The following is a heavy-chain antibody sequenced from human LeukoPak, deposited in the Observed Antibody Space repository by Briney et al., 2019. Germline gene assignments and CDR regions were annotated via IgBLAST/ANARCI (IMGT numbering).Heavy chain of an antibody. Sequence: GGSLTLSCAASGFAVSSNYMNWVRQAPGKGLEWVSVIYSDGRTYYADSVKGRFTISRDISKNTLFLQMTNLRAEDTAVYYCAKVKGWYGEGYFDYWGQGTLVTVSS. D-gene: IGHD3-10*01. CDR3: AKVKGWYGEGYFDY. V-gene: IGHV3-53*01. J-gene: IGHJ4*02. CDR2: IYSDGRT. CDR1: GFAVSSNY.